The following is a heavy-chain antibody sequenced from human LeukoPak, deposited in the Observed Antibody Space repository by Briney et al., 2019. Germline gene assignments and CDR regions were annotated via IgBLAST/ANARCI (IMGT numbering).Heavy chain of an antibody. Sequence: SVKVSCKASGGTFSSYAISWVRQAPGQGLEWMGGIIPIFGTANYAQKFQGRVTITADGSTSTAYMELSSLRSEDTAVYYCARVADCGGDCYSSYWGQGTLVTVSS. V-gene: IGHV1-69*01. CDR2: IIPIFGTA. J-gene: IGHJ4*02. D-gene: IGHD2-21*01. CDR1: GGTFSSYA. CDR3: ARVADCGGDCYSSY.